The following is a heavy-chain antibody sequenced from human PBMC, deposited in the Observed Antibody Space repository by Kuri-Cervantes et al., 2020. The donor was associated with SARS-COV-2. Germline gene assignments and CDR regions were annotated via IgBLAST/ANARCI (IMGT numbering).Heavy chain of an antibody. Sequence: GGSLRLSCAASGFTFRSYSFNWVRQAPGKGLEWVSSISSRSTYIYYADSVKARFTISRDDANNSLYLQINSLRAEDTGVYYCAKDKWVTTKFVCAFDIWGQGTMVTVSS. CDR3: AKDKWVTTKFVCAFDI. J-gene: IGHJ3*02. D-gene: IGHD4-17*01. V-gene: IGHV3-21*01. CDR2: ISSRSTYI. CDR1: GFTFRSYS.